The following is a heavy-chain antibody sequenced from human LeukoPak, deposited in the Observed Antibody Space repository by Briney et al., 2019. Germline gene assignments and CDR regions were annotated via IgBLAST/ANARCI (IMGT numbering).Heavy chain of an antibody. CDR1: GGSISSYY. Sequence: PSETLSLTCTVSGGSISSYYWGSTRQPPGKGLEWIGYIYYSGSTNYNPSLKNRVTISVDTSKNQFSLKLSSVTAADTAVYYCARGAVASLDYWGQGTLVTVSS. D-gene: IGHD6-19*01. J-gene: IGHJ4*02. V-gene: IGHV4-59*01. CDR2: IYYSGST. CDR3: ARGAVASLDY.